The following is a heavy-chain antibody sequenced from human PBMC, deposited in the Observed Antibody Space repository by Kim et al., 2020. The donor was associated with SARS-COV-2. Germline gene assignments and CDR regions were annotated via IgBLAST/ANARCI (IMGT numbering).Heavy chain of an antibody. CDR1: NGSINSGSF. D-gene: IGHD6-13*01. Sequence: SETLSLTCTVSNGSINSGSFWVWVRQPPGQGLEWIGSINYLGSPYYKKSLESRATISIDTSRNQFSLKLRSVTAADTAVYYCARTASSSNLYTLDTWGQGTLVPVS. CDR2: INYLGSP. V-gene: IGHV4-39*01. J-gene: IGHJ5*02. CDR3: ARTASSSNLYTLDT.